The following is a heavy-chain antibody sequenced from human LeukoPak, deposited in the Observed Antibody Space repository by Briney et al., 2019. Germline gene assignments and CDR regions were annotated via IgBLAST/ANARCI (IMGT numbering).Heavy chain of an antibody. CDR1: GGTFSSYA. CDR2: IIPIFGTA. V-gene: IGHV1-69*13. J-gene: IGHJ6*02. D-gene: IGHD4-17*01. Sequence: SVKVSCKASGGTFSSYAISWVRQAPGQGLEWMGGIIPIFGTANYAQKFQGRVTITADESTSTAYMELSSLRSEDTAVYYCAGYGDYYYGMDVWGQGTTVVVSS. CDR3: AGYGDYYYGMDV.